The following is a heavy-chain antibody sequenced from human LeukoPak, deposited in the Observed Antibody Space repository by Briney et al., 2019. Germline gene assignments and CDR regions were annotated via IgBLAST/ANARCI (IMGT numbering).Heavy chain of an antibody. CDR2: IRYDGSNK. CDR3: AKDPTGDFWSGYSSYYFDY. V-gene: IGHV3-30*02. D-gene: IGHD3-3*01. J-gene: IGHJ4*02. CDR1: GFTFSSYG. Sequence: PGGSLRLSCAASGFTFSSYGMHRVRQAPGKGLEWVAFIRYDGSNKYYADSVKGRFTISRDNSKNTLYLQMNSLRAEDTAVYYCAKDPTGDFWSGYSSYYFDYWGQGTLVTVSS.